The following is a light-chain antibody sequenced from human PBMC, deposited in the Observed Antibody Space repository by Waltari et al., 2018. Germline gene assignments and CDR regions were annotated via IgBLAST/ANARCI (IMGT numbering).Light chain of an antibody. CDR3: QQSNSMPLT. J-gene: IGKJ4*01. CDR1: QSIGGY. V-gene: IGKV1-39*01. Sequence: DIQMTQSPSSLSAYVGDGVTITCRASQSIGGYLNWYQQKPGNAPDLLLYDASSLQSGVPSRFSGSGFGTDFTLTISSLQPEDFATYYCQQSNSMPLTFGGGTKVEIK. CDR2: DAS.